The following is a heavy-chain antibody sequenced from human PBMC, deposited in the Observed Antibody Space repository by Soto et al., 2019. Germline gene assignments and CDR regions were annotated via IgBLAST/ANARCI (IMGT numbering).Heavy chain of an antibody. CDR2: IYNTGGT. J-gene: IGHJ4*02. Sequence: QVQLQESGPGLVKPSQTLSLTCTVSGASISNGGYYWSWIRQHPGKGLEFLGYIYNTGGTTYNPSLRGRISISLDTSNNHFSLNVRSVTAADTAVYYCARVYYYASYGYRDGPYYFDYWGRGALVTVSS. D-gene: IGHD2-2*01. V-gene: IGHV4-31*03. CDR3: ARVYYYASYGYRDGPYYFDY. CDR1: GASISNGGYY.